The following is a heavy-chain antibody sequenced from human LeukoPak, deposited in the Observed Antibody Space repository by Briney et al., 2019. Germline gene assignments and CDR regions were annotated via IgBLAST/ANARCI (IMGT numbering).Heavy chain of an antibody. CDR3: ARGSTGYSYGYASFDI. CDR1: GGSFSGYY. V-gene: IGHV4-34*01. D-gene: IGHD5-18*01. CDR2: INHSGST. J-gene: IGHJ3*02. Sequence: SETLSLTCAVYGGSFSGYYWSWIRQPPGKGLEWIGEINHSGSTNYNPSLKGRVTISVDTSKNQFSLKLSSVTAADTAVYYCARGSTGYSYGYASFDIWGQGAMVTVSS.